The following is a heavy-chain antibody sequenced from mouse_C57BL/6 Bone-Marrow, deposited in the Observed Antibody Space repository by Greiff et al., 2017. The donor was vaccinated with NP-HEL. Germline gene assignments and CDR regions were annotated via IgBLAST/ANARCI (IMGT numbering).Heavy chain of an antibody. CDR2: IRSKSNNYAT. V-gene: IGHV10-1*01. J-gene: IGHJ2*01. Sequence: EVQLVESGGGLVQPKGSLKLSCAASGFSFNTYAMNWVRQAPGKGLEWVARIRSKSNNYATYYADSVKDRFTISRDDSESMLYLQMNNLKTEDTARYYCVRHHTVYYFDYWGQGTTLTVSS. CDR1: GFSFNTYA. CDR3: VRHHTVYYFDY. D-gene: IGHD1-1*01.